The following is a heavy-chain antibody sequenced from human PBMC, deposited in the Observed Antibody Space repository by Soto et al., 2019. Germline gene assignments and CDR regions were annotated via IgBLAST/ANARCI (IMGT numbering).Heavy chain of an antibody. CDR2: ISPILGIA. J-gene: IGHJ4*02. CDR3: AKGYCTNGVCLSFDY. V-gene: IGHV1-69*02. D-gene: IGHD2-8*01. CDR1: GGTFSSYT. Sequence: QVQLVQSGAEVKKPGSSVKVSCKASGGTFSSYTISWVRQAPGQGLEWMGRISPILGIANYAQKFQGRVTITADKSTSTAYMELSSLRSEDTAVYYCAKGYCTNGVCLSFDYWGQGTLVTVSS.